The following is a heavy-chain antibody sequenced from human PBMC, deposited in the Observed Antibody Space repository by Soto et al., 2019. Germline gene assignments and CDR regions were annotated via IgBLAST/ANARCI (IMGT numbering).Heavy chain of an antibody. J-gene: IGHJ4*02. V-gene: IGHV4-59*13. CDR1: VGSISVFY. CDR3: ACDEFPPYSPSSKGFDS. D-gene: IGHD1-26*01. Sequence: PSETLALTCTVSVGSISVFYWNWIRQAPGKGLEWIGCLDYSGTANFNPSLKSRVATSVDPSRRQFSLRLSSVTTADTAGYFCACDEFPPYSPSSKGFDSWGQGTLVTVSS. CDR2: LDYSGTA.